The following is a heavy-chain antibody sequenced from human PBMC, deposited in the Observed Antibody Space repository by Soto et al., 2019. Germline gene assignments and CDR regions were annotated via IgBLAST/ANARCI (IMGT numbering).Heavy chain of an antibody. J-gene: IGHJ5*02. CDR1: GFTFSSFA. CDR3: AKSLWVGASTVDP. CDR2: IFGDRT. V-gene: IGHV3-23*01. Sequence: GGSLRLSCAASGFTFSSFAMSWVRQTPGKGLEWVSAIFGDRTYYADSVKGRFTISRDNSKDTLYLQMNSLRAEDTAVYYCAKSLWVGASTVDPWGQGTLVTVSS. D-gene: IGHD2-15*01.